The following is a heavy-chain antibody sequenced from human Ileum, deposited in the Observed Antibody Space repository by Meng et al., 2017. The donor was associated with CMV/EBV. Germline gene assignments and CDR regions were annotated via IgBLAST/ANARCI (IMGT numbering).Heavy chain of an antibody. CDR3: TKDQVLL. CDR1: GLPLRTYW. D-gene: IGHD3-10*01. V-gene: IGHV3-74*03. J-gene: IGHJ4*02. Sequence: VSLFVSRDACVHPGGLLILSLAASGLPLRTYWLHWGRRAPGKGLGWVSRLDNRGGNIMYADSVQGRFTISRDNAKNVLYLQMSSLRAEDTAVYYCTKDQVLLWGQGTLVTVSS. CDR2: LDNRGGNI.